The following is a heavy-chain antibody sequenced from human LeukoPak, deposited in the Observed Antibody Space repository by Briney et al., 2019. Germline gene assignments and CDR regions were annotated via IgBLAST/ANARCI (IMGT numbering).Heavy chain of an antibody. CDR1: GYTFTSYY. V-gene: IGHV1-46*01. J-gene: IGHJ4*02. CDR2: INPSGGST. CDR3: ARDRGWYFDY. Sequence: ASVKVSCKASGYTFTSYYMHWVRQAPGQGLEWMGIINPSGGSTSYPQKFQGRVTMTRDTSTSTVYMELSSLRSEDTAVYNCARDRGWYFDYWGQGTLVTVSS. D-gene: IGHD6-19*01.